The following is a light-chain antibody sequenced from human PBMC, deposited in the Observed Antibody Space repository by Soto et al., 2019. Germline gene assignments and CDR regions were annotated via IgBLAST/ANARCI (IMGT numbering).Light chain of an antibody. Sequence: QSVLTQPPSASGTPGQRVSISCSRSSSNIGSNPVNWYQQVPGTAPKLLIYSNNQRPSGVPDRFSGSKSGTSASLAISGLQSEDEADYYCAAWDDSLNGVVFGGGTKLTVL. J-gene: IGLJ2*01. CDR3: AAWDDSLNGVV. V-gene: IGLV1-44*01. CDR1: SSNIGSNP. CDR2: SNN.